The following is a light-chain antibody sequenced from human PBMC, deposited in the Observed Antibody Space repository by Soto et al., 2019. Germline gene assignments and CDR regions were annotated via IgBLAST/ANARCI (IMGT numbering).Light chain of an antibody. Sequence: DIQMTQSPSSLSASVGDRVTVTCRASQSIATFLNWYQHKPGKAPKLLISGASNLQSGVPSRFSGSGSGTDFTLTLNSLHPEDFATYYCQQSYSYLALTFGGGTKLEIK. CDR2: GAS. V-gene: IGKV1-39*01. CDR3: QQSYSYLALT. J-gene: IGKJ4*01. CDR1: QSIATF.